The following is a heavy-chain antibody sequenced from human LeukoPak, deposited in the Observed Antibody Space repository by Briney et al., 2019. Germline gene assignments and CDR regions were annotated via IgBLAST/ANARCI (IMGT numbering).Heavy chain of an antibody. Sequence: GGSLTLSCAASGLTFSGYNMNWVRQAPGKGREWVAFIRSSGSLIYYAESVKGRFTISRDNSRNSLYLQMNSLRVEDTAVYYCARNFYETTGFYYDAFDIWGQGTAVTVSS. J-gene: IGHJ3*02. CDR2: IRSSGSLI. V-gene: IGHV3-48*04. CDR3: ARNFYETTGFYYDAFDI. D-gene: IGHD3-22*01. CDR1: GLTFSGYN.